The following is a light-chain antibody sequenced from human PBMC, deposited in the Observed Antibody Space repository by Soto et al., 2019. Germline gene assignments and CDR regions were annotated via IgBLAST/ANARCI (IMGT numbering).Light chain of an antibody. CDR3: QQYGNSPIT. CDR2: GTS. Sequence: EIVMTQSPATLSVSPGERATLSCRASQSVGSHLAWYQQKPGQAPRLLIYGTSSRATGIPDRFSGSVSGTDFTLPISRLEPEDFAVYYCQQYGNSPITFGQGTRL. CDR1: QSVGSH. V-gene: IGKV3-20*01. J-gene: IGKJ5*01.